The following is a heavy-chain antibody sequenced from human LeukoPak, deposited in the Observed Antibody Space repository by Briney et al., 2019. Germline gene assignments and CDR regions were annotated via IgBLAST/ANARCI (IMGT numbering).Heavy chain of an antibody. Sequence: SVTVSCKASGGTFNSFGINWVRQAPGQGLEWLGRIIPIVGITNYAQKFQGRVTIIADNSTRTAYMELSSLTSEDTAVYYCARGLHFTMVRGGTTNYYYGMDVWGQGTSVTVSS. V-gene: IGHV1-69*04. CDR1: GGTFNSFG. J-gene: IGHJ6*02. CDR2: IIPIVGIT. CDR3: ARGLHFTMVRGGTTNYYYGMDV. D-gene: IGHD3-10*01.